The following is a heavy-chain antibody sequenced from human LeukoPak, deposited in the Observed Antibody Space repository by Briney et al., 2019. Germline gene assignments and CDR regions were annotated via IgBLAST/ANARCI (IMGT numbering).Heavy chain of an antibody. D-gene: IGHD3-22*01. CDR3: ATVSGYYDSSGYYSDAFDI. J-gene: IGHJ3*02. CDR1: GYTFTSYD. CDR2: MNPNSGNT. Sequence: ASVKVSCKASGYTFTSYDINWVRQATGQGLEWMGWMNPNSGNTGYAQKFQGRVTMTRNTSISTAYMELSRLRSEDTAVYYCATVSGYYDSSGYYSDAFDIWGQGTMVTVSS. V-gene: IGHV1-8*01.